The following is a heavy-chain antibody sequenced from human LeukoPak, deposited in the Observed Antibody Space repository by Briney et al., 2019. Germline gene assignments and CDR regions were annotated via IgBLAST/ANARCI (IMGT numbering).Heavy chain of an antibody. Sequence: ASVKVSCKASGYTFTSYDINWVRQATGQGLEWMVWMNPNSGNTGYAQKFQGRVTITRNTSISTAYMELSSLRSEDTAVYYCARGSIAADHDAFDIWGQGTMVTVSS. D-gene: IGHD6-13*01. CDR2: MNPNSGNT. V-gene: IGHV1-8*03. CDR3: ARGSIAADHDAFDI. CDR1: GYTFTSYD. J-gene: IGHJ3*02.